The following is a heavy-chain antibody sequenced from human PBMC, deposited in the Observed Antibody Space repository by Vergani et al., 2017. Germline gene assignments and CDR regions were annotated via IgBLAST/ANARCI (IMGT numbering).Heavy chain of an antibody. J-gene: IGHJ3*02. V-gene: IGHV3-9*01. CDR3: ARGLGSDYGDYGPI. CDR2: ISWNSGRI. CDR1: GFTFDDYA. D-gene: IGHD4-17*01. Sequence: EVQLVESGGGLVQPGRSLRLSCAASGFTFDDYAMHWVRQAPGKGLEWVSGISWNSGRIGYADSVKGRFTISRDNAKNSLYLQMNSLRAEDTALYYCARGLGSDYGDYGPIWGQGTMVTVSS.